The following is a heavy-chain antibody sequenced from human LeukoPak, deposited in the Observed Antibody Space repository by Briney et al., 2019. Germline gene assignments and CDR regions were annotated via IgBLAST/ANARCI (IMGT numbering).Heavy chain of an antibody. CDR2: IYSSGSAI. Sequence: GGSLRLSCAASGFPLSSYSINWVRQAPGKGLEWVSYIYSSGSAIYYVDSVKGRFTVSRDNAKNSLFLQMNSPRAEDTAVYYCVRVKGSYFDYWGQGALVTVSS. J-gene: IGHJ4*02. V-gene: IGHV3-48*01. D-gene: IGHD2-15*01. CDR1: GFPLSSYS. CDR3: VRVKGSYFDY.